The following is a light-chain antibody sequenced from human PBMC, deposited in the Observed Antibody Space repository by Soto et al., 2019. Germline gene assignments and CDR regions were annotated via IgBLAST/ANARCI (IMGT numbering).Light chain of an antibody. CDR1: SSEVGGSNY. V-gene: IGLV2-14*03. J-gene: IGLJ1*01. CDR2: DVS. CDR3: SSYTSSSTYV. Sequence: QSALTQPASVSGSPGQSITISCTGTSSEVGGSNYVSWYQQHPGKAPKLIIFDVSHRPSGFSNRFSGSKSGNTASLTISGLQAEDEADYYCSSYTSSSTYVFGTGTKVTVL.